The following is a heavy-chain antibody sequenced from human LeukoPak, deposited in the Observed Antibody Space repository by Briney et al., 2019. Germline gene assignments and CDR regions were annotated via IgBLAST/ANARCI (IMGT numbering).Heavy chain of an antibody. V-gene: IGHV5-51*01. Sequence: GESLKISCKGSGYMFTRYWIGWVRQMPGKGLEWMGIIYPGDSDTRYSPSFQGQVTMSADKSISTAYLQWSSLKASDIATYYCARLWGYCSGGSCHDPFDIWGQGTKVTVSS. J-gene: IGHJ3*02. CDR1: GYMFTRYW. D-gene: IGHD2-15*01. CDR2: IYPGDSDT. CDR3: ARLWGYCSGGSCHDPFDI.